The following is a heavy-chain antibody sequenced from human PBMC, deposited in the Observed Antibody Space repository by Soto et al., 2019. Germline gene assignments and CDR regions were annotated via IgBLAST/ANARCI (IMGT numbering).Heavy chain of an antibody. D-gene: IGHD3-10*01. CDR1: GGHISSYY. Sequence: SETLSLTCTVSGGHISSYYWSWIRQPPGKGLEWIGYIYYSGSTNYNPSLKSRVTISVDTSKNQFSLKLSSVTAADTAVYYCARGGYYGSGILYYYGMDVWGQGTTVTVSS. V-gene: IGHV4-59*01. CDR2: IYYSGST. CDR3: ARGGYYGSGILYYYGMDV. J-gene: IGHJ6*02.